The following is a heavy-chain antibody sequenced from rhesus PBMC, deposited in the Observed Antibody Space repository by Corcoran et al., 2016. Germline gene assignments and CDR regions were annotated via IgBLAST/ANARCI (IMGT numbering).Heavy chain of an antibody. J-gene: IGHJ4*01. CDR3: TRGIAAATGTFDY. CDR1: GYTFTSYY. D-gene: IGHD6-43*01. V-gene: IGHV1-1*01. Sequence: QVQLVQSGAEIKQPGASVKLSCKASGYTFTSYYMHWVRQAPGQGLEWIGLISPSNGNKGYAQNFQGRVTITTDTSTSTGYMELSSLRSEDTAVYYCTRGIAAATGTFDYWGQGVLVTVSS. CDR2: ISPSNGNK.